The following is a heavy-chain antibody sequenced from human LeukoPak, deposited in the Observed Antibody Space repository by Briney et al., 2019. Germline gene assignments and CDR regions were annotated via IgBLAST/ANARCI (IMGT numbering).Heavy chain of an antibody. CDR1: GFTFRNHA. CDR2: VSDSGTDT. Sequence: GGSLRLSCAASGFTFRNHAMSWVRQAPGKGLEWVSAVSDSGTDTYYADSVKGRFTISRDNSKNTLYLEMNSLSPDDTAVYYCARGVEPLAANTLAYWGQGTLVTVSS. J-gene: IGHJ4*02. V-gene: IGHV3-23*01. CDR3: ARGVEPLAANTLAY. D-gene: IGHD1-14*01.